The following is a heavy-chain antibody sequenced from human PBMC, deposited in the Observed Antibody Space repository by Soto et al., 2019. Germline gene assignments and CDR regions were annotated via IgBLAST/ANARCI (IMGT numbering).Heavy chain of an antibody. V-gene: IGHV3-11*05. D-gene: IGHD6-13*01. CDR1: GCTFGDSY. CDR2: ISPGSRYP. J-gene: IGHJ4*02. CDR3: VRARAGGLFHX. Sequence: GSLRLSCAGSGCTFGDSYMSWIRQAPGKGLEWLSYISPGSRYPAYADSVKGRFTISRDNAKRSLYLQMMSLTAEDTAIYYCVRARAGGLFHXGGQATPLTVSX.